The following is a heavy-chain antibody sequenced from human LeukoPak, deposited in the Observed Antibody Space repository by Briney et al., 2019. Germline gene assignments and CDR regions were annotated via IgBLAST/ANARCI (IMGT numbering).Heavy chain of an antibody. J-gene: IGHJ4*02. CDR2: ISVYNGNT. CDR3: ARGSGSSWYPAYYSTEYYFDY. Sequence: ASVKVSCKASGYTFTSYGISWVRQAPGQGLEWMGWISVYNGNTNYAQKLQGRVTMTTDTSTSTAYMELRSLRSDDTAVYYCARGSGSSWYPAYYSTEYYFDYWGQGTLVTVSS. D-gene: IGHD6-13*01. V-gene: IGHV1-18*01. CDR1: GYTFTSYG.